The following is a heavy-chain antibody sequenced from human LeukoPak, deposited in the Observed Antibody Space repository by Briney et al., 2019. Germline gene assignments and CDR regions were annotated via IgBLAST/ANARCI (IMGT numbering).Heavy chain of an antibody. Sequence: EASVKVSCKASGYRLSDYGFSWVRQAPGQGLEWMGWINTYNGYTKYAQNFQDRVTMTTDTSTRTAYMELRSLRSDDTAVYYCARVKYYYDSSGLLHFDYWGQGTLVTVSS. V-gene: IGHV1-18*01. D-gene: IGHD3-22*01. CDR1: GYRLSDYG. CDR2: INTYNGYT. J-gene: IGHJ4*02. CDR3: ARVKYYYDSSGLLHFDY.